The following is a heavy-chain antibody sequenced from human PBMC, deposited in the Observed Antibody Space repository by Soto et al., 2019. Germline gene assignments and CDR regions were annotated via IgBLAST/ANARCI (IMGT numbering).Heavy chain of an antibody. CDR1: GFTFSSYS. D-gene: IGHD1-7*01. V-gene: IGHV3-21*01. Sequence: VQLVESGGGLVKPGGALRLSCAASGFTFSSYSMYWVRQAPGKGLEWVSSISSSSSYIYYADSVKGRFTISRDNAKNSLYLQMNSLRAEDTAVYYCAREGYNWNYRGDYWGQGTLVTVSS. CDR2: ISSSSSYI. J-gene: IGHJ4*02. CDR3: AREGYNWNYRGDY.